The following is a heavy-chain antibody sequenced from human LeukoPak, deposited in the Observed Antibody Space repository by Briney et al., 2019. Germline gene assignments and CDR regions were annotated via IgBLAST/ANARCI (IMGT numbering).Heavy chain of an antibody. Sequence: GGSLRLSCAASGFTVSSDYMSWVRQAPGKGLEWVSIVYSDGTTYYADSVKGRFSVSRDISKNTMSVQKNGLRPEDTAVYYCARVNYAGGFGYWGQGTLVTVSS. CDR3: ARVNYAGGFGY. CDR1: GFTVSSDY. V-gene: IGHV3-66*02. D-gene: IGHD1-7*01. CDR2: VYSDGTT. J-gene: IGHJ4*02.